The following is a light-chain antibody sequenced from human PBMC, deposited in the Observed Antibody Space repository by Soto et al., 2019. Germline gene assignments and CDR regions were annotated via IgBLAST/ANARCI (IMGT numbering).Light chain of an antibody. CDR1: QSVSSY. Sequence: EIVLTQSPATLSLSPGERATLSCRASQSVSSYLAWYQQKPGQAPRLLIYDASNRATGIPARFSGSGSGTDFTRTISSLEPEDFAVYYCKQRSNWPRYTFGQGTKLEIK. CDR2: DAS. J-gene: IGKJ2*01. V-gene: IGKV3-11*01. CDR3: KQRSNWPRYT.